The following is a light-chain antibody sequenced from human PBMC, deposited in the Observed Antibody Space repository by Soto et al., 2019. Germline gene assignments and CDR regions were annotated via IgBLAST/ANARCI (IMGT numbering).Light chain of an antibody. J-gene: IGKJ4*01. CDR3: QKYYKWPLT. CDR1: QSISSW. CDR2: AAS. Sequence: DITITQTPPILYAHVEDRVTITCRASQSISSWLAWYQQKPGKVPKLLIYAASTLQSGVPSRFSGSGFGTDFTLTISSLQSEDFATYYCQKYYKWPLTFGAGTKVDI. V-gene: IGKV1-27*01.